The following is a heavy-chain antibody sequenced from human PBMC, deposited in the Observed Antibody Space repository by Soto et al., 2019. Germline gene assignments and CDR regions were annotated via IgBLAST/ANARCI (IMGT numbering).Heavy chain of an antibody. V-gene: IGHV4-59*08. D-gene: IGHD1-20*01. CDR1: GGSISNYY. CDR2: IYYSGST. CDR3: ARPITGTTSSWFDP. Sequence: ASETLSLTCTVSGGSISNYYWSWIRQPPGKGLEWIGSIYYSGSTNYNPSLKSRVTISVDTSKNQFSLKLSSVTAADTAVYYCARPITGTTSSWFDPWGQGTLVTVS. J-gene: IGHJ5*02.